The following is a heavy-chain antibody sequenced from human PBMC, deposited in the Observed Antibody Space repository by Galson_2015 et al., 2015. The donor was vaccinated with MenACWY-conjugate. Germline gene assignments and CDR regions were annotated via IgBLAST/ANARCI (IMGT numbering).Heavy chain of an antibody. CDR1: GYKFSNYW. CDR2: IYPVDSDT. V-gene: IGHV5-51*01. CDR3: ARHSGSGGNQYWYFDL. J-gene: IGHJ2*01. Sequence: QSGAEVKKPGESLKISCKGSGYKFSNYWIGWVRQMPGKGLEWMGNIYPVDSDTKYSPSFGGQVTISADKSITTAYLQWSSLKASDTAIYYCARHSGSGGNQYWYFDLWGRGTLVTVSS. D-gene: IGHD4-23*01.